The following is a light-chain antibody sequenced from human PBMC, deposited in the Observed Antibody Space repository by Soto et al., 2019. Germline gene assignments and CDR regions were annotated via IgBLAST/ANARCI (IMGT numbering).Light chain of an antibody. CDR2: GAS. CDR1: QSVRTTF. J-gene: IGKJ4*01. V-gene: IGKV3-20*01. CDR3: QHYDISPPT. Sequence: EIVLTQSPGTLSLSPGEGATLSCRASQSVRTTFLAWYQQKPGQAPRLLIYGASNRATGIPDRFSGSGSGTDFTLNITRLEPEDFAVYYCQHYDISPPTFGGGTNVEV.